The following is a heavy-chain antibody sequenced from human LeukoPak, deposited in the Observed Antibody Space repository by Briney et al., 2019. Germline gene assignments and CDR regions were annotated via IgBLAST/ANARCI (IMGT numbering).Heavy chain of an antibody. V-gene: IGHV3-48*03. D-gene: IGHD3-10*01. CDR2: ISSSGSTI. CDR3: ARRGVIISYFDY. CDR1: GFTFSSYE. Sequence: GGSLRLSCAASGFTFSSYEMNWVRQAPGKGLEWVSYISSSGSTIYYADSVKGRFTISRGNAKNSLYLQMNSLRAEDTAVYYCARRGVIISYFDYWGQGTLVTVSS. J-gene: IGHJ4*02.